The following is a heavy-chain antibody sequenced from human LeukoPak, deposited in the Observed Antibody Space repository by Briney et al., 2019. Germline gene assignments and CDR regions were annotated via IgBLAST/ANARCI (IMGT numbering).Heavy chain of an antibody. CDR2: ISSSSSYI. Sequence: GGSLRLSCAASGFTFSSYSMDWVRQAPGKGLEWVSSISSSSSYIYYADSVKGRFTISRDNAKNSLYLQMNSLRAEDTAVYYCARDGYNNYAFDIWGQGTMATVSS. D-gene: IGHD5-24*01. CDR3: ARDGYNNYAFDI. CDR1: GFTFSSYS. V-gene: IGHV3-21*01. J-gene: IGHJ3*02.